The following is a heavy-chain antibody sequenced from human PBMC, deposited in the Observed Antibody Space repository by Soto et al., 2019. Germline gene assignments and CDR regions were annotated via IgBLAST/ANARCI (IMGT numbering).Heavy chain of an antibody. V-gene: IGHV4-34*01. CDR1: GGSFSGYY. CDR3: ARGWELLEDDWFDP. J-gene: IGHJ5*02. CDR2: INHSGST. Sequence: SETLSLTCAVYGGSFSGYYWSWIRQPPGKGLEWIGEINHSGSTNYNPSLKSRVTISVDTSKNQFSLKLSSVTAADTAVYYCARGWELLEDDWFDPWGQGTLVTVSS. D-gene: IGHD1-26*01.